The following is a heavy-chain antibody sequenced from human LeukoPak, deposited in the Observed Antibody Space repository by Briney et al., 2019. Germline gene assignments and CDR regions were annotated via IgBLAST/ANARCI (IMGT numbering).Heavy chain of an antibody. D-gene: IGHD6-13*01. Sequence: PGGSLRLSCAASGFTFSSYSMNWVRQAPGKGLEWVSSISGRGSFVYYADSVKGRFTISRDNAKNSVYLQMNSLRAEDTAVYYCAKNEDSSSREYWYFDLWGRGTLVTVSS. CDR1: GFTFSSYS. CDR3: AKNEDSSSREYWYFDL. V-gene: IGHV3-21*01. J-gene: IGHJ2*01. CDR2: ISGRGSFV.